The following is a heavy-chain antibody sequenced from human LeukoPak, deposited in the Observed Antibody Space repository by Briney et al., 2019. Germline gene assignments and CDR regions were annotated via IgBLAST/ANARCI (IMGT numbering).Heavy chain of an antibody. J-gene: IGHJ4*02. CDR1: GFTFTNAW. CDR3: STLTSRGLSDS. V-gene: IGHV3-15*07. Sequence: GGSLRLSCAASGFTFTNAWMNWVRQAPGEGLEWVGCIKSKADGETIDYAAPVKGRFTFSRDDSKNMLYLQMNSLKSEDTAVYYCSTLTSRGLSDSWGQGTLVTVSS. CDR2: IKSKADGETI. D-gene: IGHD1-20*01.